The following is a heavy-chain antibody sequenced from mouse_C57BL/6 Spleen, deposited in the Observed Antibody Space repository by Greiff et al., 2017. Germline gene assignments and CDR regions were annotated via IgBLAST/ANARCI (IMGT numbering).Heavy chain of an antibody. J-gene: IGHJ2*01. V-gene: IGHV1-7*01. CDR2: INPSSGYT. D-gene: IGHD1-1*01. CDR3: ARSTTVVHFDY. Sequence: QVQLKESGAELAQPGASVKLSCKASGYTFTSYWMHWVKQRPGQGLEWIGYINPSSGYTKYNQKFKDKATLTADKSSSTAYMQLSSLTYEDSAVYYCARSTTVVHFDYWGQGTTLTVSS. CDR1: GYTFTSYW.